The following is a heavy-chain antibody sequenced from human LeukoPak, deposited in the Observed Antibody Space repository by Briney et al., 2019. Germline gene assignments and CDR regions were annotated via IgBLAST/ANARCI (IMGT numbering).Heavy chain of an antibody. CDR2: IYHSGST. Sequence: SETLSLTCTVSGGPISSGGYYWSWIRQPPGKGLEWIGYIYHSGSTYYNPSLKSRATISVDRSKNQFSLKLSSVTAADTAVYYCARRTGMTLPGWLRVVDFWGQGTLVTVSS. J-gene: IGHJ4*02. CDR1: GGPISSGGYY. V-gene: IGHV4-30-2*01. CDR3: ARRTGMTLPGWLRVVDF. D-gene: IGHD6-19*01.